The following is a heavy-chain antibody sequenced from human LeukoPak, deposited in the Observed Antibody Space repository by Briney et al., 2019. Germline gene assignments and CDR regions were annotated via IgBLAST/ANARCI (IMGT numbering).Heavy chain of an antibody. CDR2: ISYDGSNK. V-gene: IGHV3-30*03. Sequence: PGGSLRLSCAASGFTFSSYGMHWVRQAPGKGLEWVAVISYDGSNKYYADSVKGRLTISRDNSKNTLYLQMNSLRAEDTAVYCCARDRFCSTTSCYPGFFDYWGQGTLVTVSS. D-gene: IGHD2-2*01. CDR3: ARDRFCSTTSCYPGFFDY. CDR1: GFTFSSYG. J-gene: IGHJ4*02.